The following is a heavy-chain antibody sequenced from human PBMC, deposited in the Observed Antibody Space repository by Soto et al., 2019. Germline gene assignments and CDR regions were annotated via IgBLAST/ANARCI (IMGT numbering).Heavy chain of an antibody. V-gene: IGHV3-21*01. CDR2: ISSRSEI. CDR3: AREYTAWPLAYGLDV. CDR1: GFTFSTYS. Sequence: VRLSCVGSGFTFSTYSINWVRQAPGKGLEWVSSISSRSEIYYADSVKGRFTISRDNAKNSVSLQMNSLRAEDTAVYYCAREYTAWPLAYGLDVWGQGTTVTVSS. D-gene: IGHD2-2*02. J-gene: IGHJ6*02.